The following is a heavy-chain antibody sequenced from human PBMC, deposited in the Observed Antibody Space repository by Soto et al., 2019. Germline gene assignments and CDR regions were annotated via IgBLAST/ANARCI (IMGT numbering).Heavy chain of an antibody. CDR2: IYSDGTT. D-gene: IGHD1-1*01. V-gene: IGHV3-66*01. CDR3: ARVQVTPGTTWKVFDY. J-gene: IGHJ4*02. CDR1: GFTVSSTY. Sequence: EAQLVESGGGLVQPGGSLRLSCAASGFTVSSTYMSWVRQALGKGLDWVSLIYSDGTTYYTDSVKGRFTISRDNSKNTLWLQMNSLRAEDTAVYYCARVQVTPGTTWKVFDYWGQGTLVTVSS.